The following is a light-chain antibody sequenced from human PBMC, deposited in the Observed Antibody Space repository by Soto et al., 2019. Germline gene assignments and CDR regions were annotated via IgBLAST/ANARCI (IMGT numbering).Light chain of an antibody. CDR2: DAS. CDR1: QRISRG. J-gene: IGKJ2*01. CDR3: QQYDSPYT. V-gene: IGKV1-5*01. Sequence: DIQMTQSPSTLSASVGAKGTFPCRASQRISRGLAWYQHKPGKARRFLIYDASSLEGGVPSSFSGSGSGTEFTLTISSLQPDDFATYYCQQYDSPYTFGQGTKVEIK.